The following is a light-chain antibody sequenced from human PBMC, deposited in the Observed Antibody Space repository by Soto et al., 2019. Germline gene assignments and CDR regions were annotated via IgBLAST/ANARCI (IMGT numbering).Light chain of an antibody. V-gene: IGKV3-15*01. J-gene: IGKJ1*01. Sequence: EVVVTQSPATLSVSPGERATLSCRASQSVNSNLAWYQQKPGQAPRLLIYGASTRATGIPATFSGSWSGTDFTLTITSLQSEDFAIYYCQQYNNWPRTFGQGTRVEIK. CDR3: QQYNNWPRT. CDR1: QSVNSN. CDR2: GAS.